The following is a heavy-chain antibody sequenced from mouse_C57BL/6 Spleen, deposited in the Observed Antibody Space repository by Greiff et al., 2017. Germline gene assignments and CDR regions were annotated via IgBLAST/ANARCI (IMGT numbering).Heavy chain of an antibody. CDR3: ASVVGKRDCFGG. J-gene: IGHJ3*02. CDR1: GYAFSSSW. Sequence: QVQLKESGPELVKPGASVKISCKASGYAFSSSWMNWVKQRPGKGLEWIGRIYPGDGDTNYNGKFKGKATMTADKSSSTAYMQVSSLTSEDSAVYFCASVVGKRDCFGGWGKGTLVTVSA. CDR2: IYPGDGDT. D-gene: IGHD1-1*01. V-gene: IGHV1-82*01.